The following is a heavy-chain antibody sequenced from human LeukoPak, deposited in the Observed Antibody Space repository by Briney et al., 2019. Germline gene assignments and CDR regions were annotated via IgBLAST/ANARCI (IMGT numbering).Heavy chain of an antibody. D-gene: IGHD4-11*01. CDR1: GYTFTRYG. J-gene: IGHJ4*02. Sequence: ASVKVSCKASGYTFTRYGISWVRQAPGQRLEWMGWISAYNGATNYAQKLQDRVTMTTDTSTTTAYMELRSLRSDDTAVYYCARGKAYSNYEDYWGQGTLVTVSS. CDR2: ISAYNGAT. V-gene: IGHV1-18*01. CDR3: ARGKAYSNYEDY.